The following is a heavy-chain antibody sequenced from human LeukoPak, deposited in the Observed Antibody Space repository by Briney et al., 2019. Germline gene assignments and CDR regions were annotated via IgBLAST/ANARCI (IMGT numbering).Heavy chain of an antibody. V-gene: IGHV3-23*01. D-gene: IGHD3-22*01. Sequence: PGGSLRLSWAASGFTFSSYVMTWVRQVPGKGLEWVSAISGGGGSTYYADSVKGRFTISRDNSNNTLYLEMNSLRADDTAVYYCAKSLIRGYYDTSGYYFIDNWGQGTLVTVSS. CDR1: GFTFSSYV. CDR3: AKSLIRGYYDTSGYYFIDN. J-gene: IGHJ4*02. CDR2: ISGGGGST.